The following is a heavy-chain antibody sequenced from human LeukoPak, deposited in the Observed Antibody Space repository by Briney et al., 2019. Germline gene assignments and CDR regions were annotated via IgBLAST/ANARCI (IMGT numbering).Heavy chain of an antibody. Sequence: SETLSLTCTVSGYSISGGYYWGWIRQPPGKGLEWIGSISHSGNTYYTPSLRSRVTISVVTSKNHFSLNLSSVTAADTAVYYCARSFLTGYYIDYWGQGTLVTVSS. V-gene: IGHV4-38-2*02. J-gene: IGHJ4*02. D-gene: IGHD3-9*01. CDR3: ARSFLTGYYIDY. CDR1: GYSISGGYY. CDR2: ISHSGNT.